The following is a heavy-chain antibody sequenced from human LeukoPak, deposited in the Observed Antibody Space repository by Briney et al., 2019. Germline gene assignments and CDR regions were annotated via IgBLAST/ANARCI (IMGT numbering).Heavy chain of an antibody. CDR2: ISPNNGGT. CDR1: GYTFSGYH. J-gene: IGHJ4*02. D-gene: IGHD2-2*02. V-gene: IGHV1-2*02. Sequence: ASVKVSCKASGYTFSGYHIHWVRQAPGQGLEWMGWISPNNGGTNFAQKFQGRVTMTRDTSISTAYLGLSSLRSDDTAVYYCARGCSSTSCYTSGFDYWGQGTLVTVSS. CDR3: ARGCSSTSCYTSGFDY.